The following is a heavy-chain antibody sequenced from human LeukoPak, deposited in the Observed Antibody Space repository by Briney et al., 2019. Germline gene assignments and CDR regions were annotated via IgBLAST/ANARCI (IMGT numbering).Heavy chain of an antibody. CDR2: INHSGST. Sequence: SETLSLTCAVYGGSFSGYYWSWIRQPPGKGLEWIGEINHSGSTNYNPPLKSRVTISVDTSKNQFSLKLSSVTAADTAVYYCARVDRKAVGHWGQGTLVTVSS. V-gene: IGHV4-34*01. D-gene: IGHD2-15*01. CDR3: ARVDRKAVGH. J-gene: IGHJ5*02. CDR1: GGSFSGYY.